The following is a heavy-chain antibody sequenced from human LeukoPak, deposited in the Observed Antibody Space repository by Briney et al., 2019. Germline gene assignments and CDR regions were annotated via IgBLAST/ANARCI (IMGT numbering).Heavy chain of an antibody. CDR3: AIGIAAAGTGRTGFDY. J-gene: IGHJ4*02. V-gene: IGHV1-2*02. CDR1: GYTFTGYH. CDR2: IVPNSGGT. Sequence: ASVKVSCKASGYTFTGYHMHWVRQAPGQGLEWMGWIVPNSGGTNYAQKFQGRVTMTRDTSISTAYMELSRLSSDDTAVYYCAIGIAAAGTGRTGFDYWGQGTLVTVSS. D-gene: IGHD6-13*01.